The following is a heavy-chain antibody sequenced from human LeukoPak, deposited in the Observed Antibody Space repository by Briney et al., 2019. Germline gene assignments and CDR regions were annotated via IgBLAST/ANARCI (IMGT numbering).Heavy chain of an antibody. D-gene: IGHD3-22*01. CDR2: IIPIFGTA. CDR3: AIPLNYYDSSGYPPGY. Sequence: SVKVSCKASGGTFSSYAISWVRQAPGQGLEWMGGIIPIFGTANYAQKFLGRVTITADESTSTAYMELSSLRSEDTAVYYCAIPLNYYDSSGYPPGYWGQGTLVTVSS. J-gene: IGHJ4*02. V-gene: IGHV1-69*13. CDR1: GGTFSSYA.